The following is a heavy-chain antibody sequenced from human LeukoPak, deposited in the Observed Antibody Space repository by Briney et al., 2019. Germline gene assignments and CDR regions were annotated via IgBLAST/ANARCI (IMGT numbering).Heavy chain of an antibody. J-gene: IGHJ3*02. CDR1: EYSFSTYY. D-gene: IGHD5-18*01. V-gene: IGHV1-46*01. Sequence: ASVNVSCKASEYSFSTYYIHWVRQAPGQGLEWMGILNPGGGSTTYAQMFQGRVTMTRDTSTSTVYMDLSSLRSEDTAVYYCAATLGYTYGPDAFDIWGQGTLVTVSS. CDR3: AATLGYTYGPDAFDI. CDR2: LNPGGGST.